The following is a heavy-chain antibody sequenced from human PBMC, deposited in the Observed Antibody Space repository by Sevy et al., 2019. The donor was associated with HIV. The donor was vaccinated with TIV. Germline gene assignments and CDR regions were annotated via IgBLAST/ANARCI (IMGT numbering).Heavy chain of an antibody. CDR1: GFTFSIYG. CDR3: ASLPNNYYDISGSSGDDAFDI. D-gene: IGHD3-22*01. J-gene: IGHJ3*02. Sequence: GGSLRLSCAAYGFTFSIYGMHWVRQAPGKGLEWVAVIWNDRSNKHYADSVKGRFTISRDNAKNTLYPQMNSLRVEDTAVYYCASLPNNYYDISGSSGDDAFDIWGQGTRVTVSS. V-gene: IGHV3-33*01. CDR2: IWNDRSNK.